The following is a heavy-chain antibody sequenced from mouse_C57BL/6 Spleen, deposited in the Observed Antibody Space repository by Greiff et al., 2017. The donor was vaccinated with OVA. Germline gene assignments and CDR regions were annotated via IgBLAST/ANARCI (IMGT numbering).Heavy chain of an antibody. V-gene: IGHV1-26*01. D-gene: IGHD2-4*01. CDR1: GYTFTDYY. CDR3: ARGIYYDYDGRFYFDY. J-gene: IGHJ2*01. Sequence: VQLQQSGPELVKPGASVKISCKASGYTFTDYYMNWVKQSHGKSLEWIGDINPNNGGTSYNQKFKGKATLTVDKSSSTAYMELRSLTSEDSAVYYCARGIYYDYDGRFYFDYWGQGTTLTVSS. CDR2: INPNNGGT.